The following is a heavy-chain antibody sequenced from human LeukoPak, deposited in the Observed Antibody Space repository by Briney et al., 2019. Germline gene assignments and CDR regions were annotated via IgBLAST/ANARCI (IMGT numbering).Heavy chain of an antibody. J-gene: IGHJ4*02. D-gene: IGHD6-6*01. Sequence: SETLSLTCTVSGGSISSYYWSWIRQPPGKGLEWIGYIYDSGRTNYNPSLRSRVTISLDTLKNQFSLKLSSVTAADTAVYYCARLSIAAPPDYWGQGTLVTVSS. CDR1: GGSISSYY. CDR2: IYDSGRT. V-gene: IGHV4-59*01. CDR3: ARLSIAAPPDY.